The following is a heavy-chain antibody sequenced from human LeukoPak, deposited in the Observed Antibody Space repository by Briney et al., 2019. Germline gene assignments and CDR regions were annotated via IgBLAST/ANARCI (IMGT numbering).Heavy chain of an antibody. D-gene: IGHD3-22*01. CDR1: GGTFSSYA. J-gene: IGHJ4*02. CDR3: ARDRTAYYYDSSGPEGY. Sequence: ASVKVSCKASGGTFSSYAISWVRQAPGQGLEWMGGIIPIFGTANYAQKFQGRVTITADESTSTAYMELSSLRSEDTAVYYCARDRTAYYYDSSGPEGYWGQGTLVTVSS. CDR2: IIPIFGTA. V-gene: IGHV1-69*13.